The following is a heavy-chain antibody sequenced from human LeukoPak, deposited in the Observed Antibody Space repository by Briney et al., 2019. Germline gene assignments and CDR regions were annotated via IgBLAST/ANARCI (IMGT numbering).Heavy chain of an antibody. V-gene: IGHV1-2*02. Sequence: ASVKVSCKASGYTFTGYYMHWVRQAPGQGLEWMGWINPNSGGTNYAQKFQGRVTMARDTSISTAYMELSRLRSDDTAVYYCAFSSYYLQGNYYYMDVWGKGTTVTVSS. J-gene: IGHJ6*03. CDR1: GYTFTGYY. D-gene: IGHD1-26*01. CDR3: AFSSYYLQGNYYYMDV. CDR2: INPNSGGT.